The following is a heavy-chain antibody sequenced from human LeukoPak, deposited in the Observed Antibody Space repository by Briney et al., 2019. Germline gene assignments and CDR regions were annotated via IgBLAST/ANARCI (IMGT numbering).Heavy chain of an antibody. Sequence: PGGSLRLSCAASGFTFSSYWMSWVRQAPGKGLEWVANIKQDGSEKYYVDSVKGRFTISRDNDKNSLYLQMNSLRAEDTAVYYCAREDYDILTDQQGAFDIWGQGTMVTVSS. CDR2: IKQDGSEK. V-gene: IGHV3-7*01. D-gene: IGHD3-9*01. J-gene: IGHJ3*02. CDR3: AREDYDILTDQQGAFDI. CDR1: GFTFSSYW.